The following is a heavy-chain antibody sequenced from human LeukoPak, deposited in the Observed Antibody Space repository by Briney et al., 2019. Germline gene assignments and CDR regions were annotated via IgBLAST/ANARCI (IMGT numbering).Heavy chain of an antibody. Sequence: SETLSLTCTVSGGSISGYYWSWIRQPPGKGLEWIGYIYYSGSTNYNPSLKSRVTISVDTSKNQFSLKLSSVTAADTAVYYCASGYSSSAFDYWGQGTLVTVSS. CDR1: GGSISGYY. CDR2: IYYSGST. J-gene: IGHJ4*02. D-gene: IGHD6-13*01. CDR3: ASGYSSSAFDY. V-gene: IGHV4-59*01.